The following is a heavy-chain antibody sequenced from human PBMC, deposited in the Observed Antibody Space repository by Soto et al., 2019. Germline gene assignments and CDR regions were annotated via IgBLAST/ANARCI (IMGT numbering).Heavy chain of an antibody. Sequence: EVQLVESGGGLVQPGGSLRLSCAASGFTFSSYWMSWVRQAPGKGLEWVANIKQDGSEKYYVDSVKGRFTISRDNAKHSLYLQMNSLRAEDTAVYYCARDPDYGDYTGWFDYWGQGTLVTVSS. V-gene: IGHV3-7*01. D-gene: IGHD4-17*01. J-gene: IGHJ5*01. CDR2: IKQDGSEK. CDR1: GFTFSSYW. CDR3: ARDPDYGDYTGWFDY.